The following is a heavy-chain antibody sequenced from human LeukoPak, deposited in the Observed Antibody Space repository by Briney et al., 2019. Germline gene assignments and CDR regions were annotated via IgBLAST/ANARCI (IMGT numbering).Heavy chain of an antibody. J-gene: IGHJ6*02. V-gene: IGHV4-34*01. Sequence: NSSETLSLTCAVYGGSFSGYYWSWIRQPPGKGLEWIGEINHSGSTNYNPSLKSRVTMSVDTSKNQVSLKLSSVTAADTAVYYRARGSKWLRHKSLTQVPLGMDVWGQGTTVTVSS. CDR3: ARGSKWLRHKSLTQVPLGMDV. D-gene: IGHD5-12*01. CDR2: INHSGST. CDR1: GGSFSGYY.